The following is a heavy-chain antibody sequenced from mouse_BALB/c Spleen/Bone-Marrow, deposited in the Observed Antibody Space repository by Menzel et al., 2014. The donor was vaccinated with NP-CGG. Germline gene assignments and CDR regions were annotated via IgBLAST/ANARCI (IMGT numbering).Heavy chain of an antibody. Sequence: DLVKPGASVKLSCKASGYTFTNYWINWIKQRPGQGLEWIGRIAPGSGSTYYNEMFKGKATLTVDTSSSTAYIQLSSLSSEDSAVYFCARGIYYGNYVYAMDYWGQGTSVTFSS. D-gene: IGHD2-1*01. CDR1: GYTFTNYW. CDR3: ARGIYYGNYVYAMDY. CDR2: IAPGSGST. J-gene: IGHJ4*01. V-gene: IGHV1S41*01.